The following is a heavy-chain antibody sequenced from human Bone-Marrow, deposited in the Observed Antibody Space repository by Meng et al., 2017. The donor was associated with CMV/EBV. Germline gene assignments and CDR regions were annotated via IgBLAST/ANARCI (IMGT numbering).Heavy chain of an antibody. J-gene: IGHJ5*02. CDR2: IRYDVSNK. V-gene: IGHV3-30*02. CDR3: ARSRQQQPPNWFDP. D-gene: IGHD6-13*01. CDR1: GFTFSNYG. Sequence: GESLKISCAASGFTFSNYGMHWVRQAPGKGLEWVAFIRYDVSNKYYVDSVKGRSTISRDNSKNTLYLQMNSLRAEDTAVYYCARSRQQQPPNWFDPWGQGTLVTVSS.